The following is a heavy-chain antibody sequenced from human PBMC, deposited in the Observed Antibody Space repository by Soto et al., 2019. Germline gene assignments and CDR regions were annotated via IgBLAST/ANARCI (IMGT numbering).Heavy chain of an antibody. CDR3: AREIDGYCGMDF. V-gene: IGHV1-69*12. CDR2: SIPMFGTA. CDR1: GGTFSTDS. Sequence: QVQLVQSGAEVKKPGSSVKVSCKASGGTFSTDSISWVRQAPGQGLEWMGGSIPMFGTANNAQKFQGRITITADETTSTAYMELSSLRSEDPAVYFCAREIDGYCGMDFWGQGTTVTVAS. J-gene: IGHJ6*02.